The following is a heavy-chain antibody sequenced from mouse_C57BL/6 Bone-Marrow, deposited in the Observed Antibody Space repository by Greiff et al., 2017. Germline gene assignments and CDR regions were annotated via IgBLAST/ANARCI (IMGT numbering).Heavy chain of an antibody. CDR3: AREGNYYGSSYWFAY. J-gene: IGHJ3*01. CDR2: IYPGSGST. D-gene: IGHD1-1*01. V-gene: IGHV1-55*01. CDR1: GYTFTSYW. Sequence: QVQLQQPGAELVKPGASVKMSCKASGYTFTSYWITWVKQRPGQGLAWIGDIYPGSGSTNYNEKFKSKATLTVDTSSSTAYMQLSSLTSEDSAVYYCAREGNYYGSSYWFAYWGQGTLVTVSA.